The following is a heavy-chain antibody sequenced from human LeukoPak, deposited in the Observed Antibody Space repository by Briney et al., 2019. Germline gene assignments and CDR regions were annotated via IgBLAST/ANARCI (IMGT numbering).Heavy chain of an antibody. CDR1: GGSISSSSYY. CDR2: IYYSGST. D-gene: IGHD3-3*01. J-gene: IGHJ4*02. V-gene: IGHV4-39*01. CDR3: ARQLRFLEWLSEKFDY. Sequence: SETLSLTCTVSGGSISSSSYYWGWIRQPPGKGREWIGRIYYSGSTYYNPSLKSRVTISVDTSKNQFSLKLSSVTAADTAVYYCARQLRFLEWLSEKFDYWGQGTLVTVSS.